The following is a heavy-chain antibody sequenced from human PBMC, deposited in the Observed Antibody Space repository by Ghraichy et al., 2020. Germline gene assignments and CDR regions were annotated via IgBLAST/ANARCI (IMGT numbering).Heavy chain of an antibody. CDR2: IYYSGST. CDR1: GGSISSYY. D-gene: IGHD7-27*01. CDR3: ARSLLTGDHEFDY. Sequence: SETLSLTCTVSGGSISSYYWSWIRQPPGKGLEWIGYIYYSGSTNYNPSLKSRVTISVDTSKNQFSLKLSSVTAADTAVYYCARSLLTGDHEFDYWGQGTLVTVSS. V-gene: IGHV4-59*13. J-gene: IGHJ4*02.